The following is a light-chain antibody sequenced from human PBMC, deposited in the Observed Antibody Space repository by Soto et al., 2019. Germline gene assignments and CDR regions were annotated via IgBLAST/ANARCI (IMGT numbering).Light chain of an antibody. CDR3: QSYDSSLSGSLV. J-gene: IGLJ2*01. CDR2: GNS. CDR1: SSNIGAGYD. V-gene: IGLV1-40*01. Sequence: QLVLTQPPSVSGAPGQRVTISCTGSSSNIGAGYDVHWYQQLPGTAPKLLIYGNSNRPSGVPDRFSGSKSGTSASLAITGLQAEDAADYYCQSYDSSLSGSLVFGGGTKVTVL.